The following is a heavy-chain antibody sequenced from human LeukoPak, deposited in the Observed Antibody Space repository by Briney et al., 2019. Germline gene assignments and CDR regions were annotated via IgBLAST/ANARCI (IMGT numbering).Heavy chain of an antibody. CDR3: ARDCRRYFDWPPCDALDI. V-gene: IGHV3-21*01. CDR1: GFTFSSYS. J-gene: IGHJ3*02. Sequence: PGGSLRLSCAASGFTFSSYSMNWVRQAPGKGLEWVSSISSSSSYIYYADSVKGRFTISGDNAKNSLYLQMNSLRAEDTAVYYCARDCRRYFDWPPCDALDIWGQGTMVTVSS. D-gene: IGHD3-9*01. CDR2: ISSSSSYI.